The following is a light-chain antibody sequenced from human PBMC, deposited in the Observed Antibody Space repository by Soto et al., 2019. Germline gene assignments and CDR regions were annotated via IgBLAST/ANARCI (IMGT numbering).Light chain of an antibody. CDR1: QSVSSSY. J-gene: IGKJ2*01. Sequence: EIVLTQSPGTLSPSPGERATLSCRASQSVSSSYLAWYQQKPGQAPRLLIYGASNRATGIPDRFSGSGSGTDFTLTISRLEPEDFAVYYCHHYGRSPYTFGQGTKLEIK. CDR3: HHYGRSPYT. V-gene: IGKV3-20*01. CDR2: GAS.